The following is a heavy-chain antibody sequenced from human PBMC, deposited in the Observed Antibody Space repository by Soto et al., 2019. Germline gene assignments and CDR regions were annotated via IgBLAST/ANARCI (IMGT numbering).Heavy chain of an antibody. CDR1: GYSFSNYG. V-gene: IGHV1-18*01. D-gene: IGHD1-26*01. Sequence: QVQLLQSGAEVKKPGASVKVSCKVSGYSFSNYGITWVRQAPGQGLEWMGWISVYDGKTAYGQKVQGRVTVTIDTSPSTAYMELRSLRSDDTAVYHCARAVPYSVGARLDYWGQGTLVTVSS. CDR2: ISVYDGKT. CDR3: ARAVPYSVGARLDY. J-gene: IGHJ4*02.